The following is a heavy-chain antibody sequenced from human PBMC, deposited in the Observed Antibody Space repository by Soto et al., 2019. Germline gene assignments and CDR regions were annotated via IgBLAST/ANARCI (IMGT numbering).Heavy chain of an antibody. CDR2: IYPADSDT. CDR3: ARRRDWNDAFDF. J-gene: IGHJ4*02. CDR1: GYTFSTYW. D-gene: IGHD1-1*01. Sequence: PGESLKISCQGFGYTFSTYWIGWVRQRPGQGLEWMGAIYPADSDTRYTPSFEGHVTFSADKSLTTAYLQWNSLKASDTARYYCARRRDWNDAFDFWGQGTLVTVSS. V-gene: IGHV5-51*01.